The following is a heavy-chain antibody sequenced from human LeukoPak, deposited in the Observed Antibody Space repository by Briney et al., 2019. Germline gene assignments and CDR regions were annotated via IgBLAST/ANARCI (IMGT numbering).Heavy chain of an antibody. CDR2: IYHSGST. CDR3: ARGTTVTTPYYFDY. CDR1: GHSITNPNW. Sequence: SETLSLTCAVSGHSITNPNWWSWVRQPPGKGLEWIGEIYHSGSTKYNPSLKSRVTISVDTSKNLFSLSLNSVTAADTAVYYCARGTTVTTPYYFDYWGQGALVTVSS. J-gene: IGHJ4*02. D-gene: IGHD4-11*01. V-gene: IGHV4-4*02.